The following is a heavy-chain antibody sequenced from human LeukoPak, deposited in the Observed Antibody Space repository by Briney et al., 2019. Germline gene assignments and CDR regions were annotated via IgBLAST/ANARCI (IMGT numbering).Heavy chain of an antibody. D-gene: IGHD3-10*01. CDR3: ARLEYYYVSGNYYKLFDY. CDR1: GFTFSSYE. V-gene: IGHV3-48*03. CDR2: ISSSGSTI. Sequence: PGGSLRLSCAASGFTFSSYEMNWVRQAPGKGLEWVSYISSSGSTIYFADSVKGRFTISRDNAKNSLYLQMNSLRDEDTAVYYCARLEYYYVSGNYYKLFDYWGQGTLVTVCS. J-gene: IGHJ4*02.